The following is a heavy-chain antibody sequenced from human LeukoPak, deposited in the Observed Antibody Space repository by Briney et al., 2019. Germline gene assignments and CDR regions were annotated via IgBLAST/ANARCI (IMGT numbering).Heavy chain of an antibody. Sequence: PGGSLRLSCEASGFTFSSYGMHWVRRAPGKGLEWMTVISHDGSNKYYVDSVKGRFTISRDNSKNTLYLQMNSLRAEDTAVYYCAKDQAKYSSSLEYVWGKGTTVTVSS. D-gene: IGHD6-6*01. J-gene: IGHJ6*04. CDR1: GFTFSSYG. CDR3: AKDQAKYSSSLEYV. V-gene: IGHV3-30*18. CDR2: ISHDGSNK.